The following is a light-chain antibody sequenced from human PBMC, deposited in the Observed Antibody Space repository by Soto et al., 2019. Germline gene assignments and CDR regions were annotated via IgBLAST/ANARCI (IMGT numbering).Light chain of an antibody. J-gene: IGKJ1*01. CDR3: QQYDYSRT. Sequence: DIQMTQSPSTLSASVGGSVTIPFRASQSVAASLAWYQQKPGEAPKLLIYDVSNLETGVPSRFSGSGSGTEFSLTIRSLQPDDFASYYCQQYDYSRTFGQGTKVDIK. V-gene: IGKV1-5*01. CDR1: QSVAAS. CDR2: DVS.